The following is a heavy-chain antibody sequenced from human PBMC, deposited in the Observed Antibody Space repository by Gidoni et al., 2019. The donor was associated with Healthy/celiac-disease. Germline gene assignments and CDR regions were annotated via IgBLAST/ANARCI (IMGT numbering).Heavy chain of an antibody. CDR2: ISYDGSNK. CDR1: GFPLSSYA. D-gene: IGHD1-26*01. CDR3: ARGRVGAKGRGNYYYYMDV. Sequence: VQLVESGGGVVQPGRSVRLSCAASGFPLSSYAMHWVRQAPGKGLGWVAVISYDGSNKYYADSVKGRFTISRDNSKNTLYLQMNSLRAEDTAVYYCARGRVGAKGRGNYYYYMDVWGKGTTVTVSS. J-gene: IGHJ6*03. V-gene: IGHV3-30-3*01.